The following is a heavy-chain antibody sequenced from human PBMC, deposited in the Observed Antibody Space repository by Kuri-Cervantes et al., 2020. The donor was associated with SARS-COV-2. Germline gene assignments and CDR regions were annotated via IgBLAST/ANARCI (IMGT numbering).Heavy chain of an antibody. CDR1: GFTFSNAW. V-gene: IGHV3-15*01. D-gene: IGHD3-3*01. J-gene: IGHJ4*02. Sequence: GESLKISCAASGFTFSNAWVSWVRQAPGKGLEWVGRIKSKTDGGTTDYAAPVKGRFTISRDDSKNTLYLQMNSLKTEDTAVYYCTTVESITIFGVASYFDYWGQGTLVTVSS. CDR3: TTVESITIFGVASYFDY. CDR2: IKSKTDGGTT.